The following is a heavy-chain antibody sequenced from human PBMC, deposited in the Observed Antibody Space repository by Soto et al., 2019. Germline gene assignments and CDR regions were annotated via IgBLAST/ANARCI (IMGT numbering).Heavy chain of an antibody. V-gene: IGHV4-31*03. J-gene: IGHJ6*02. CDR3: ARAPIWFGELFYYYYYGMDV. D-gene: IGHD3-10*01. Sequence: SETLSLTCTVSGGSISSGGYYWSWIRQHPWKGLEWIGYIYYSGSTYYNPSLKSRVTISVDTSKNQFSLKLSSVTAADTAVYYCARAPIWFGELFYYYYYGMDVWGQGXTVTVSS. CDR2: IYYSGST. CDR1: GGSISSGGYY.